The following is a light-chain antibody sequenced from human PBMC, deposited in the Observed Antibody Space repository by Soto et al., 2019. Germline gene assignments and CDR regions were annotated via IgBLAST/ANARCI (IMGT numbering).Light chain of an antibody. CDR1: QNISSW. CDR2: QAS. CDR3: QQSYSTPYT. V-gene: IGKV1-5*03. J-gene: IGKJ2*01. Sequence: DIQMTQSPSTLSASIGDRVTITCRASQNISSWLSWYQQKPGKAPNLLIYQASILESGVPSRFSGRGSGTDFTLAISSLQPEDFATYYCQQSYSTPYTFGQGTK.